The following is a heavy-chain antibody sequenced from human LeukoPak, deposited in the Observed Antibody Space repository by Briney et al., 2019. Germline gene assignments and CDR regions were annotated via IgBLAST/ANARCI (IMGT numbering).Heavy chain of an antibody. J-gene: IGHJ5*02. Sequence: GGSLRLSCAASGFIVSSNYMSWVRQAPGKGLEWVSVIYSGGGTYYADSVKGRFTISRDNSKNTLYLQMNSLRAEDTAVYYCASSGSKDYDIPAVLNWFDPWGQGTLVTVSS. CDR2: IYSGGGT. V-gene: IGHV3-66*01. CDR3: ASSGSKDYDIPAVLNWFDP. D-gene: IGHD3-9*01. CDR1: GFIVSSNY.